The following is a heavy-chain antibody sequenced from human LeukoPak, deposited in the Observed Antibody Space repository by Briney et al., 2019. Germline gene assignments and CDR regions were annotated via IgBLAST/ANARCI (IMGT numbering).Heavy chain of an antibody. CDR2: IYYSGST. D-gene: IGHD3-3*01. J-gene: IGHJ4*02. CDR3: ARVLYYDFWSGPYYFDY. CDR1: GGSFSGYY. V-gene: IGHV4-59*01. Sequence: SETLSLTCAVYGGSFSGYYWSWIRQPPGKGLEWIGYIYYSGSTNYNPSLKSRVTISVDTSKNQFSLKLSSVTAADTAVYYCARVLYYDFWSGPYYFDYWGQGTLVTVSS.